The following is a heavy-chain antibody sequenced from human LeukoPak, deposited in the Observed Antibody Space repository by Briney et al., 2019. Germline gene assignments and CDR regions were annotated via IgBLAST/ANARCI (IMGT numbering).Heavy chain of an antibody. CDR2: IYYSGST. V-gene: IGHV4-59*08. CDR3: ARHRPYYYDSSGYYSPYYYYGMDV. J-gene: IGHJ6*02. D-gene: IGHD3-22*01. Sequence: PSETLSLTCTVSGGSISSYYWNWIRQPPGKGLEWIGYIYYSGSTNYNPSLKSRVTISVDTSKNQFSLKLSSVTAADTAVYYCARHRPYYYDSSGYYSPYYYYGMDVWGQGTTVTVSS. CDR1: GGSISSYY.